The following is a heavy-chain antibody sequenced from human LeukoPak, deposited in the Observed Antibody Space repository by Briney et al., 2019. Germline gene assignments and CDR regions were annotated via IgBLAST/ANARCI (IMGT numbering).Heavy chain of an antibody. CDR1: GYTFTSYG. D-gene: IGHD2-15*01. V-gene: IGHV1-18*01. CDR2: IRAYNGNT. CDR3: AREFVYCSGGSCHGAAFDI. J-gene: IGHJ3*02. Sequence: ASVKVSCKASGYTFTSYGISWVRQAPGQGIEWMGWIRAYNGNTNYAQKLQGRVTMTTGTSTSTAYMELRSLRSDDTAVYYCAREFVYCSGGSCHGAAFDIWGQGTMVSVSS.